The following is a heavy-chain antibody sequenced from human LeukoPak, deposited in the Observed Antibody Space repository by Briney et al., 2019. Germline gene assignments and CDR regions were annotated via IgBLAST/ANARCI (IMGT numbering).Heavy chain of an antibody. CDR2: IYYSGST. CDR3: ASVIGAVPNWFDP. Sequence: SETLSLTCTVSGGSISSGGYYWGWIRQPPGKGLEWIGSIYYSGSTYYNPSLKSRVTISVDTSKNQFSLKLSSVTAADTAVYYCASVIGAVPNWFDPWGQGTLVTVSS. D-gene: IGHD6-13*01. V-gene: IGHV4-39*01. J-gene: IGHJ5*02. CDR1: GGSISSGGYY.